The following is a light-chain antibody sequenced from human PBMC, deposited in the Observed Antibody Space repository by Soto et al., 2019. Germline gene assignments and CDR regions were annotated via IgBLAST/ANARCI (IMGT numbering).Light chain of an antibody. CDR2: GAS. CDR3: QQRSEWPPLT. J-gene: IGKJ4*01. V-gene: IGKV3-11*01. CDR1: QSVSSSY. Sequence: EIVLTQSPGTLSLSPGERATLSCRASQSVSSSYLAWYQQKTGQAPRLLIYGASTRATGVPARFSGSGSGTDFTLTISSLEPEDFAVYYCQQRSEWPPLTFGGGTKVDIK.